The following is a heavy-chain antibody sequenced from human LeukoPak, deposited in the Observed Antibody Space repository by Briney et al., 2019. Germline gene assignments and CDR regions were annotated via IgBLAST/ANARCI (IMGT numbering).Heavy chain of an antibody. Sequence: GGSLRLSCEASGFTFTTYSMTWVRQAPGKGLEWVSIISSGSSAIFSADALKGRFTISRDDAKNSLYLQMNSLRAEDTAVYYCARGSGHTIDYWGQGTLVTVSS. V-gene: IGHV3-21*01. D-gene: IGHD6-19*01. CDR2: ISSGSSAI. CDR1: GFTFTTYS. CDR3: ARGSGHTIDY. J-gene: IGHJ4*02.